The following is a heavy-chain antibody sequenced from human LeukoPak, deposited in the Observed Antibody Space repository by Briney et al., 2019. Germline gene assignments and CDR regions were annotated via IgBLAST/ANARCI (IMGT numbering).Heavy chain of an antibody. CDR1: GYSFTSYL. Sequence: GVSLNIYSTGSGYSFTSYLIGWVRQPRGKGLGWMGIIYSCDSDTRYSPAFQGQVTISADKSIITADPQWSSLKASDTAMYYCARHGGEAVVGSFWGHGYWGQGTLVTVSS. CDR2: IYSCDSDT. V-gene: IGHV5-51*01. CDR3: ARHGGEAVVGSFWGHGY. J-gene: IGHJ4*02. D-gene: IGHD3-16*01.